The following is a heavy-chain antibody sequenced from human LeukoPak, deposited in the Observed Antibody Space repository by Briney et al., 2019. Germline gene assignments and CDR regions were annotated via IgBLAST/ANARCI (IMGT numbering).Heavy chain of an antibody. CDR3: ARGRLARSPYFDY. J-gene: IGHJ4*02. CDR2: IYYSGST. CDR1: GGSISSGGYS. Sequence: SETLSLTCAVSGGSISSGGYSWSWIRQPPGKGLEWIGYIYYSGSTDYNPSLKSRVTISVETSKNQFSLNLSSVTAADTAVYYCARGRLARSPYFDYWGQGTLVTVSS. V-gene: IGHV4-61*08. D-gene: IGHD6-19*01.